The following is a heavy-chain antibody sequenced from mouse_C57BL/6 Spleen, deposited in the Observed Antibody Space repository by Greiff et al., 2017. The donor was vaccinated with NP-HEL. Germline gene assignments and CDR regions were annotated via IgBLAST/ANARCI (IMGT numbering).Heavy chain of an antibody. CDR1: GYSITSGYY. D-gene: IGHD2-4*01. CDR3: ARRGDYHWYFDV. J-gene: IGHJ1*03. CDR2: ISYDGSN. Sequence: DVQLVESGPGLVKPSQSLSLTCSVTGYSITSGYYWNWIRQFPGNKLEWMGYISYDGSNNYNPSLKNRISITRDTSKNQFFLKLNSVTTEDTATYYCARRGDYHWYFDVWGTGTTVTVSS. V-gene: IGHV3-6*01.